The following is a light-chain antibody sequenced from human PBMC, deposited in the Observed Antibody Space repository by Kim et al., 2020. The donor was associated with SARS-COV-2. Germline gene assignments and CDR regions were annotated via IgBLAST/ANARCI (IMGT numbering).Light chain of an antibody. CDR1: KLGDKY. CDR3: QAWDSSYV. Sequence: SYELTQPPSVSVSPGQTASITCSGDKLGDKYACWHQQKPGQSPVLVIYQDSKRPSRIPERFSGSNSGNTATLTISGTQAMDEADYYCQAWDSSYVFGTGTKVTVL. J-gene: IGLJ1*01. CDR2: QDS. V-gene: IGLV3-1*01.